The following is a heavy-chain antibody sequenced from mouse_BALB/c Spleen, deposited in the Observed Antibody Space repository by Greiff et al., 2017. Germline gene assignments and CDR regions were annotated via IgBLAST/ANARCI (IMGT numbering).Heavy chain of an antibody. CDR2: INPSNGRT. V-gene: IGHV1S81*02. D-gene: IGHD1-1*01. CDR3: ARLYGSSYIYAMDY. CDR1: GYTFTSYW. J-gene: IGHJ4*01. Sequence: QVQLQQPGAELVKPGASVKLSCKASGYTFTSYWMHWVKQRPGQGLEWIGEINPSNGRTNYNEKFKSKATLTVDKSSSTAYMQLSSLTSEDSAVYYCARLYGSSYIYAMDYWGQGTSVTVSS.